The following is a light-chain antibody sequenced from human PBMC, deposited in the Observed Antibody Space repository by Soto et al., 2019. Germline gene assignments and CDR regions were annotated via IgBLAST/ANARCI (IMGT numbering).Light chain of an antibody. CDR3: QQYTNWPPNT. J-gene: IGKJ5*01. V-gene: IGKV3-15*01. CDR2: RAS. CDR1: QSVRDN. Sequence: EILLTQSPGTLAVSPGEVATLSCRASQSVRDNLAWYQQKPGQAPRLLIYRASTRATGVPARFSGSGSGTEFTLTISSLQSEDFAVYYCQQYTNWPPNTFGQGTRLEI.